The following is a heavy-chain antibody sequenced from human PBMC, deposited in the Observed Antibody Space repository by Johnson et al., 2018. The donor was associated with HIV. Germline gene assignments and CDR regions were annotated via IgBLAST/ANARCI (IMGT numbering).Heavy chain of an antibody. Sequence: QLVESGGGVVRPGGSLRLSCAASGFTFSSYGMSWVRQATGKGLEWISYISHSGDTIYYADSVKGRFTISRDNAKNSLFLQMTSLRGEDTGVYYCATDILFATARSDHDAFDTWGQGTMVTVSS. CDR1: GFTFSSYG. CDR2: ISHSGDTI. V-gene: IGHV3-48*01. D-gene: IGHD3-9*01. J-gene: IGHJ3*02. CDR3: ATDILFATARSDHDAFDT.